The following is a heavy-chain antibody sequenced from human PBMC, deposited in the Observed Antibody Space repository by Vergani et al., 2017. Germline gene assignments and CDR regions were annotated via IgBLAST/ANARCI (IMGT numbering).Heavy chain of an antibody. Sequence: QVQLQESGPGLVKPSETLSLTCTVSGGSVSSGSYYWSWIRQPPGKGLEWIGYIYYSGSTNYNPSLKSRVTISVDTSENQFSLKLSSVTAADTAVYYCATSDSSRGPYYFDYWGQGTLVTVSS. CDR1: GGSVSSGSYY. J-gene: IGHJ4*02. D-gene: IGHD6-13*01. CDR2: IYYSGST. V-gene: IGHV4-61*01. CDR3: ATSDSSRGPYYFDY.